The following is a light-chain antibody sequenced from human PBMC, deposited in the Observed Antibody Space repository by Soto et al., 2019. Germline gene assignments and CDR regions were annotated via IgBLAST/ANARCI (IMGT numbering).Light chain of an antibody. CDR3: QQYNNWPRT. Sequence: EMVMTQSPATLSVSPGERATLSCRASQSVSSDLAWYHQKPGQAPRLLIYGASTRATGIPARFSGSGSGTEFTLTINGLQSEDLAVYYCQQYNNWPRTFGQGTKVEL. CDR2: GAS. CDR1: QSVSSD. J-gene: IGKJ1*01. V-gene: IGKV3-15*01.